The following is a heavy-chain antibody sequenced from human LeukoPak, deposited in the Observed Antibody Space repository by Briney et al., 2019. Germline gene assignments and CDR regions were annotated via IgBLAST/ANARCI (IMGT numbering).Heavy chain of an antibody. CDR2: ISSDSSSI. Sequence: GGCLRLSCAASGFTFSTYSINWVRQAPGKGLEWVSYISSDSSSIYYADSVKGRFTISRDNAKNSLYLQMNSLRDEDTAVYYCARSFYSSGSYYKYGMDVWGQGTTVTVSS. J-gene: IGHJ6*02. CDR3: ARSFYSSGSYYKYGMDV. CDR1: GFTFSTYS. V-gene: IGHV3-48*02. D-gene: IGHD3-10*01.